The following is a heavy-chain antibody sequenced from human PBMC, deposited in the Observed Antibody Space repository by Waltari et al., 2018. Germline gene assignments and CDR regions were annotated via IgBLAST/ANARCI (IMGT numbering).Heavy chain of an antibody. CDR1: GYTFTSYD. CDR3: AGKCYTPLMEAFDI. J-gene: IGHJ3*02. CDR2: MNPNSGNT. D-gene: IGHD2-8*01. V-gene: IGHV1-8*01. Sequence: VQLVQSGAEAKKPGASVKVSCKVSGYTFTSYDINWVRQATGQGLEWMGWMNPNSGNTDYAQKFQGRVTMTRNTSISTAYMELSSLRAEDTAVYYCAGKCYTPLMEAFDIWGQGTMVTVSS.